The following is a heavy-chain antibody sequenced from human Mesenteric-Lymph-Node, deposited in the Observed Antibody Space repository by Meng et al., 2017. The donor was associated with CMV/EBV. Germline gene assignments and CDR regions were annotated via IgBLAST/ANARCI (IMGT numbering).Heavy chain of an antibody. D-gene: IGHD2-21*01. V-gene: IGHV3-21*04. CDR3: AKIPTTVLFP. J-gene: IGHJ5*02. CDR1: GFTFSSYS. CDR2: ISSSSSYI. Sequence: GESLKISCAASGFTFSSYSMNWVRQAPGKGLEWVSSISSSSSYIYYADSVKGRFTISRDNAKNSLYLQMNSLRAEDTAVYYCAKIPTTVLFPWGQGTLVTVSS.